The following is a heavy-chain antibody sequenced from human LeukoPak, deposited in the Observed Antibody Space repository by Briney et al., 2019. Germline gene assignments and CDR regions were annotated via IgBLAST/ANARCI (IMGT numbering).Heavy chain of an antibody. CDR3: ARTPYYDFWSGLNWFDP. Sequence: SETLSLTCTVSGGSISSSGYYWSWIRQPPGKGLEWIGEINHSGSTNYNPSLKSRVTISVDTSKNQFSLKLGFVTAADTAVYYCARTPYYDFWSGLNWFDPWGQGTLVTVSS. CDR1: GGSISSSGYY. J-gene: IGHJ5*02. D-gene: IGHD3-3*01. CDR2: INHSGST. V-gene: IGHV4-39*07.